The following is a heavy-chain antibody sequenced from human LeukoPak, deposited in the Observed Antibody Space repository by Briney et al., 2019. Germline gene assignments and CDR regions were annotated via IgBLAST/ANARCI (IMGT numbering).Heavy chain of an antibody. V-gene: IGHV3-11*01. CDR1: GFTFSDYY. CDR2: ISSSGSTI. CDR3: VSGNYYDSSGYYVHAFDI. Sequence: GGSLRLSCAASGFTFSDYYMSWIRQAPGKGLEWVSYISSSGSTIYYADSVKGRFTISRDNAKNSLYLQMNSLRAEDTAVYYCVSGNYYDSSGYYVHAFDIWGQGAMVTVSS. D-gene: IGHD3-22*01. J-gene: IGHJ3*02.